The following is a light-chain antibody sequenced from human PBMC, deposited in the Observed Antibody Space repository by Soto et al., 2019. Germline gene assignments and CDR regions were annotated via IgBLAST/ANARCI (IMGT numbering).Light chain of an antibody. V-gene: IGKV3-15*01. CDR2: YAS. Sequence: EIMMTQSPATLSVSPGESATLSCRASQSVSNNLAWYQHKPGQAPRLLIYYASTRATGIPARFSGSGSGTEFTLTISSLQAEDFGLYYCQQYNDWPPITFGQGTRLEIK. CDR3: QQYNDWPPIT. CDR1: QSVSNN. J-gene: IGKJ5*01.